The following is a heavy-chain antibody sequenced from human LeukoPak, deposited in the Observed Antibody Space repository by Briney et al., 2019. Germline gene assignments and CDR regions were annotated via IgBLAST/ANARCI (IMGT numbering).Heavy chain of an antibody. V-gene: IGHV1-2*02. CDR2: INPNSGGI. D-gene: IGHD3-22*01. Sequence: ASVKVSCKASGYTFTGYYMHWVRQAPGQGLEWMGWINPNSGGINYAQKFQGRVTMTRDTSISTAYMELSRLRSDDTAVYYCARDYTHSSGYPSKEEYWGQGTLVTVSS. CDR1: GYTFTGYY. J-gene: IGHJ4*02. CDR3: ARDYTHSSGYPSKEEY.